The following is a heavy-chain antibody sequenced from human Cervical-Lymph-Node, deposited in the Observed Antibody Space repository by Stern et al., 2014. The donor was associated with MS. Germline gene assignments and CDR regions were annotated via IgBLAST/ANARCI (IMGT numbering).Heavy chain of an antibody. Sequence: VQLVESGAEVKKPGASVKVSCKASGYTFIGYYLHWGRQAPGQGLEWMGRISPNSCGTNDSEKFRGRVTMTRDTSISTAYMELSRLKSDDTAVYYCARLITSDTPGDYWAQGTLVIVSS. CDR1: GYTFIGYY. J-gene: IGHJ4*02. D-gene: IGHD1-20*01. CDR3: ARLITSDTPGDY. CDR2: ISPNSCGT. V-gene: IGHV1-2*06.